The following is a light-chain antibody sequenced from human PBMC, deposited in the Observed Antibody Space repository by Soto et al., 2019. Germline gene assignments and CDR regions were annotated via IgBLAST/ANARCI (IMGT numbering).Light chain of an antibody. CDR1: QSLTNSF. CDR2: DTS. V-gene: IGKV3-20*01. CDR3: QQYGTSEII. Sequence: EIVMTQSPAILSLSSGERSTLSFMSSQSLTNSFIAWYQQKPGQAPRLLIYDTSSRASGIPDRFSGSGSGTDFTLTISRLEPEDFAVSYCQQYGTSEIIFGQGTRLEIK. J-gene: IGKJ5*01.